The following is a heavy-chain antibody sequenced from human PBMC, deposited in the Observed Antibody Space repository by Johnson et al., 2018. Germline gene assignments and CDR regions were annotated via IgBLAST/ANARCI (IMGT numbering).Heavy chain of an antibody. Sequence: VQLLESGGGLVQPGGSLRLSCAASGFTFSSYAMSWVRQAPGKGLEWVSAISGSGGSTYYADSVKGRFTISRDNSKNTLYLQMNSLRAEDTAVYYCANLYLGSGRLHDAFDIWGQGTMVTGSS. D-gene: IGHD3-10*01. CDR1: GFTFSSYA. CDR3: ANLYLGSGRLHDAFDI. CDR2: ISGSGGST. J-gene: IGHJ3*02. V-gene: IGHV3-23*01.